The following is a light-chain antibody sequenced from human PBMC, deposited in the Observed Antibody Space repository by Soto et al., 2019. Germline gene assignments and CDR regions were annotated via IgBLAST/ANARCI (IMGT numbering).Light chain of an antibody. J-gene: IGKJ4*01. V-gene: IGKV2-28*01. CDR1: QSLLHINGYNY. CDR3: IQTLQTPFS. CDR2: LAS. Sequence: DIAVTQYPLSLPVTPGEPASISCRSSQSLLHINGYNYLDWYLQKPGQSPQLLIYLASSRASGVPDRFSGSGSGTDFTLKISRVEAEDFGVYYCIQTLQTPFSLGGGA.